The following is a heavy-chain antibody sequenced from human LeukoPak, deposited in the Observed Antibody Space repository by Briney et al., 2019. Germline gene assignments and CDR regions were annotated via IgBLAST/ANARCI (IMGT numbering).Heavy chain of an antibody. CDR2: ISYDGSNK. V-gene: IGHV3-30-3*01. Sequence: GGSLRLSCAASGFTFSSYAMHWVRQAPGKGLEWVAVISYDGSNKYYADSVKGRFTISRDNSKNTLYLQMNSLRAEDTAVYYCARSLTTSVLRYFDWQDGWGQGTLVTVSS. D-gene: IGHD3-9*01. CDR1: GFTFSSYA. J-gene: IGHJ4*02. CDR3: ARSLTTSVLRYFDWQDG.